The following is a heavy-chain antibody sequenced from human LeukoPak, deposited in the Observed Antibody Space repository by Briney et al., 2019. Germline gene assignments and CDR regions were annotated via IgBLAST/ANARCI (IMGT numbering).Heavy chain of an antibody. CDR2: IFYSGST. CDR1: GASISNTDW. Sequence: SETLSLTCAVSGASISNTDWWSWVRQPPGKGLEWIGNIFYSGSTYYSPSLKSRVTISLDTSRNQFSLKLNSVTAADTAVYYCAKSNGYGLIDIWGQGTMVTVSS. D-gene: IGHD3-22*01. CDR3: AKSNGYGLIDI. J-gene: IGHJ3*02. V-gene: IGHV4-4*02.